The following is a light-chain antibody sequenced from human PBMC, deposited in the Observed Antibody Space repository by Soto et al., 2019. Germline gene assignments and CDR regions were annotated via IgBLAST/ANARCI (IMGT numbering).Light chain of an antibody. CDR1: LTVSDNY. J-gene: IGKJ1*01. V-gene: IGKV3-20*01. Sequence: EIVLTHSPDTLSSSPGERATLSCRASLTVSDNYLAWYQQKAGQAPRLVIYGASNRATGIPDRFSASGSGTDFTLTISRLEPEDFAVYYCQQYSTSPLTFGQGTKVDIK. CDR2: GAS. CDR3: QQYSTSPLT.